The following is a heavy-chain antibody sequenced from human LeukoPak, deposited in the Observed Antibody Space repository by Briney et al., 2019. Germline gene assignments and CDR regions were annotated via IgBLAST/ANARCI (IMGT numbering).Heavy chain of an antibody. CDR3: ARDGWELLRDLGPLNY. CDR1: GFTFSTYG. CDR2: IWNDGSNK. J-gene: IGHJ4*02. D-gene: IGHD1-26*01. V-gene: IGHV3-33*01. Sequence: PGGSLRLSCAASGFTFSTYGMHWVRQAPGKGLEWVAVIWNDGSNKYYADSVKGRFTISRDKSRNTLYLQMNSLGGEDTAVYYCARDGWELLRDLGPLNYWGQGTLVTVSS.